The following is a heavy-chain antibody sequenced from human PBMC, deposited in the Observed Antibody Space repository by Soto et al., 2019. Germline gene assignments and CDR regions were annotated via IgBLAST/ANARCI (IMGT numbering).Heavy chain of an antibody. CDR3: QQWLTKPRGMDV. CDR2: ISSSGSTI. CDR1: GFTFSSYE. D-gene: IGHD6-19*01. Sequence: PGGSLRLSCAASGFTFSSYEMNWVRQAPGKGLEWVSYISSSGSTIYYADSVKGRFTISRDNAKNSLYLQMNSLRAEDTAVYYCQQWLTKPRGMDVWGQGTTVTVSS. J-gene: IGHJ6*02. V-gene: IGHV3-48*03.